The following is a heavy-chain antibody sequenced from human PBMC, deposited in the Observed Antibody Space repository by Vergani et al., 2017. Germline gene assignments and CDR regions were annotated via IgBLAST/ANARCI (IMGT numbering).Heavy chain of an antibody. Sequence: EVQLVESGGGLVQPGGSLRLSCAASGFTFSSYSMSWVRQAPGKGLEWVANIKQDGSEKYYVDSVKARFTISRDNAKNSLYLQLNSLRAEDTAVYYCASLGEWELPGEFDYWGQGTLVTVSS. D-gene: IGHD1-26*01. CDR2: IKQDGSEK. CDR3: ASLGEWELPGEFDY. J-gene: IGHJ4*02. V-gene: IGHV3-7*01. CDR1: GFTFSSYS.